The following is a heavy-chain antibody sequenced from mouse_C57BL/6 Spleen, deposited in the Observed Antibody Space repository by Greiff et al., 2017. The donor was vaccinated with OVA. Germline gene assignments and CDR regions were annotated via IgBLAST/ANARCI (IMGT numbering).Heavy chain of an antibody. CDR3: ARGGLTGEEYYFDY. J-gene: IGHJ2*01. CDR1: GFTFSSYA. V-gene: IGHV5-4*03. D-gene: IGHD4-1*01. CDR2: ISDGGSYT. Sequence: EVMLVESGGGLVKPGGSLKLSCAASGFTFSSYAMSWVRQTPEKRLEWVATISDGGSYTYYPDNVKGRFTISRDNAKNNLYLQMSHLKSEDTAMYYCARGGLTGEEYYFDYWGQGTTLTVSS.